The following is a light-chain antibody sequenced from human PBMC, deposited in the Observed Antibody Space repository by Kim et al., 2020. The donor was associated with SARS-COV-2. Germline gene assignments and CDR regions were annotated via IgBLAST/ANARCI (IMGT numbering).Light chain of an antibody. J-gene: IGLJ3*02. CDR2: RNF. CDR3: QVWDSTTV. Sequence: SYELTQPLSVSVALGQTARITCGGNNIGSKNVHWYQQKPGQAPVLVIYRNFNRPSGIPERFSGSNSGSAATLTISRAQAGDEADYYCQVWDSTTVFGGGTKVTVL. CDR1: NIGSKN. V-gene: IGLV3-9*01.